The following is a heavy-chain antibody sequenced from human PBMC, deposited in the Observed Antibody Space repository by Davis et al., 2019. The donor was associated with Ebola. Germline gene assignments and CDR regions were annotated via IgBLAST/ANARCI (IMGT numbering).Heavy chain of an antibody. CDR2: ISGSGDIT. CDR3: AKAGTAMTIMDVFDI. Sequence: GGSLRLSCAASGFTFSTYAMSWVRQAPGKGLEWVSAISGSGDITYYADSVKGRFTISRDNSKNTLYLQMNSLRAEDTAVYYCAKAGTAMTIMDVFDIWGQGTMVTVSS. J-gene: IGHJ3*02. V-gene: IGHV3-23*01. D-gene: IGHD3-9*01. CDR1: GFTFSTYA.